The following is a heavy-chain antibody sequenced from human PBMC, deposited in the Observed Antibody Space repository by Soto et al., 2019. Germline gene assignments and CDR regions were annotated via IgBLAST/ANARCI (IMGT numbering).Heavy chain of an antibody. D-gene: IGHD2-8*01. CDR3: ARHEGNGNVWPLDY. CDR2: IHYSGST. CDR1: GDSIGTTHSY. V-gene: IGHV4-39*01. J-gene: IGHJ4*02. Sequence: SETLSLTCTASGDSIGTTHSYWAWIRQSPGKGLEWIGNIHYSGSTYYMPSLRSRVTLSVDTSKNQFSLRLTSVTAEDTAVYYCARHEGNGNVWPLDYWGQGILVTVSS.